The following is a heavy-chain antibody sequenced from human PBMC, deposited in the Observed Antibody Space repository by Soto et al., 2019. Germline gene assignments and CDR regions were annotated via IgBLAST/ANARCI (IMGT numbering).Heavy chain of an antibody. CDR2: IIPIFGTA. J-gene: IGHJ6*02. V-gene: IGHV1-69*13. CDR3: ARVTYYYDSSGYYYVSYYYYGMDV. CDR1: GGTFSSYA. Sequence: SVKVSCKASGGTFSSYAISWVRQAPGQGLEWMGGIIPIFGTANYAQKLQGRVTITADESTSTAYMELSSLRSEDTAVYYCARVTYYYDSSGYYYVSYYYYGMDVWGQGTTVTVSS. D-gene: IGHD3-22*01.